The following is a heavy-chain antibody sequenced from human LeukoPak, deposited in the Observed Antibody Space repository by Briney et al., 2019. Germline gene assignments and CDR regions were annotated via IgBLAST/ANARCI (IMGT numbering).Heavy chain of an antibody. CDR2: INLNSGDT. CDR3: AADPGPYYYASGSYINWFDP. CDR1: GYTFTGYY. D-gene: IGHD3-10*01. Sequence: ASVKVSCKASGYTFTGYYIHWVRQAPGQGLEWMGWINLNSGDTSYAQKFQGRVTMTRDTSISTAYMELSRLKSDDTAVYYCAADPGPYYYASGSYINWFDPWGQGTLVTVSS. J-gene: IGHJ5*02. V-gene: IGHV1-2*02.